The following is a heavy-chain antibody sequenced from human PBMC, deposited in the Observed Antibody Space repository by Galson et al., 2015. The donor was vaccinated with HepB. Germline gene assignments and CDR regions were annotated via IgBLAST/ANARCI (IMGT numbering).Heavy chain of an antibody. D-gene: IGHD3-10*01. V-gene: IGHV3-30-3*01. CDR1: GYTFSNYA. CDR3: ARSPSGSYYKIEGLDY. Sequence: SLRLSCAASGYTFSNYAMHWVRQAPGKGLEWVAVISYDGSHKYYADSVKGRFTISRDNSKNTLYLQMNSLRAEDTAVYYCARSPSGSYYKIEGLDYWGQGTLVTVSS. J-gene: IGHJ4*02. CDR2: ISYDGSHK.